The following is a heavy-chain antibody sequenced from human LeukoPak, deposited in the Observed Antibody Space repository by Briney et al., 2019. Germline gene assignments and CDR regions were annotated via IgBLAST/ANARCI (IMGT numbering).Heavy chain of an antibody. Sequence: ASVKVSCRASGYTFTSYYMHWVRQAPGQGLEWMGWINTNTGNPTYAQGFTGRFVFSLDTSVSTAYLQISSLKAEDTAVYYCARSDIVVVVAALPDFDYWGQGTLVTVSS. CDR1: GYTFTSYY. J-gene: IGHJ4*02. CDR3: ARSDIVVVVAALPDFDY. D-gene: IGHD2-15*01. CDR2: INTNTGNP. V-gene: IGHV7-4-1*02.